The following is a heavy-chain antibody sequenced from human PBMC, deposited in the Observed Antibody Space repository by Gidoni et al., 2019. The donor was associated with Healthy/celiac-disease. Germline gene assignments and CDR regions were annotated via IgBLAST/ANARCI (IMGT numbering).Heavy chain of an antibody. Sequence: QLQLQESGPGLVKPSETLSLTCTVSGGSIRRSSYYWGWIRQPPGKGLEWIGSIYYSGSTYYNPSLKSRVTISVDTSKNQFSLKLSSVTAADTAVYYCARSGSQHSEGYYYYMDVWGKGTTVTVSS. D-gene: IGHD1-26*01. J-gene: IGHJ6*03. CDR1: GGSIRRSSYY. CDR3: ARSGSQHSEGYYYYMDV. V-gene: IGHV4-39*01. CDR2: IYYSGST.